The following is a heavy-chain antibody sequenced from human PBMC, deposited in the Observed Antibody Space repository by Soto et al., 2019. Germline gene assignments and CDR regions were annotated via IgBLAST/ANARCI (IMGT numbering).Heavy chain of an antibody. V-gene: IGHV4-39*01. J-gene: IGHJ3*02. CDR1: GGSVSSSSNY. Sequence: QLQLQESGPGLVQPSETLSLICTVSGGSVSSSSNYWGWVRQPPGKGLEWITTIHYRGSTYYNPSLQTRATISLDTSKNQYSLRLTSVTAADTAIYYCAKQVEMATMDAFDIWGQGTMVTVSS. CDR3: AKQVEMATMDAFDI. CDR2: IHYRGST.